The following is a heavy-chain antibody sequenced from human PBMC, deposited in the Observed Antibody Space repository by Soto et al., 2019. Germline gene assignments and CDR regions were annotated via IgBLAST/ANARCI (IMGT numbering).Heavy chain of an antibody. Sequence: GGSLRLSCAASGFTFSSYDMHWVRQATGKGLEWVSAIGTAGDTYYPGSVKGRFTISRENAKNSLYLQMNSLRAEDTAVYYCARGLYCSGGSCYSEYNSYYGMDVWGQGTTVTVSS. CDR2: IGTAGDT. V-gene: IGHV3-13*01. D-gene: IGHD2-15*01. CDR3: ARGLYCSGGSCYSEYNSYYGMDV. CDR1: GFTFSSYD. J-gene: IGHJ6*02.